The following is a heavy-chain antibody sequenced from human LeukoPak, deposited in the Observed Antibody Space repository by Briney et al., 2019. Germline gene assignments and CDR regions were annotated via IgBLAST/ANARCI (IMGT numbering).Heavy chain of an antibody. CDR1: GFTFSSYG. CDR3: AKDSPIYYIDY. V-gene: IGHV3-30*02. CDR2: INYNGRNN. J-gene: IGHJ4*02. Sequence: GGSLRLSCAASGFTFSSYGMHWVRQAPGKGLEWVSFINYNGRNNYYADSVKGRFTISRDSSKNTLSLQMNSLRVEDTAVYYCAKDSPIYYIDYWGQGTLVTVSS. D-gene: IGHD3-10*01.